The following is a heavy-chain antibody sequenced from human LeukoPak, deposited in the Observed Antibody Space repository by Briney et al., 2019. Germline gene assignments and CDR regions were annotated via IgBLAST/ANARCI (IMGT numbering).Heavy chain of an antibody. Sequence: SQTLSLTCTVSGGSISGRSYYWHWIRQPAGKGLEWIGRIYIGGTTNYNPSLKTRVTISADTSNNPLSLKLNSVTAADTAVYYCARTVFYYESGGYRDYSDNWGQGTLVTVSS. D-gene: IGHD3-22*01. CDR3: ARTVFYYESGGYRDYSDN. CDR1: GGSISGRSYY. J-gene: IGHJ4*02. CDR2: IYIGGTT. V-gene: IGHV4-61*02.